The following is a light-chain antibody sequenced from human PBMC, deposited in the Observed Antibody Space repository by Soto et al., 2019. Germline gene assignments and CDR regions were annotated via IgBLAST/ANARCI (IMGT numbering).Light chain of an antibody. V-gene: IGKV3-15*01. CDR2: GAS. CDR1: QSVSSS. J-gene: IGKJ1*01. CDR3: QQYTSWPRT. Sequence: EVVMTQSPATLSVSPGERATLSCRASQSVSSSLAWYQQTPGQAPRLLIHGASTRATGVPARFSGSGSGTEFTLTISSLQSEDFALYYCQQYTSWPRTFGQGTKVEIK.